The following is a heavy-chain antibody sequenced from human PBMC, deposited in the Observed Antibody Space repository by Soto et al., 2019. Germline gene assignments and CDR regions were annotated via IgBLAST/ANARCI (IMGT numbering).Heavy chain of an antibody. CDR1: GGSISSGDYY. Sequence: SETLSLTCTVSGGSISSGDYYWSWIRQPPGKGLEWIGYIYYSGSTYYNPSLKSRVTISVDTSKNQFSLKLSSVTAADTAVYYCARESHWSYKPPWFDPWGPGTLVTVSS. V-gene: IGHV4-30-4*01. J-gene: IGHJ5*02. CDR3: ARESHWSYKPPWFDP. D-gene: IGHD1-7*01. CDR2: IYYSGST.